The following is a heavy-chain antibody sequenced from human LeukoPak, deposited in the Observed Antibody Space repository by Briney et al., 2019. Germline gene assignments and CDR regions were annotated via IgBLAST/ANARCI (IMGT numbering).Heavy chain of an antibody. J-gene: IGHJ1*01. CDR1: GGTFSRYA. CDR2: IIPILGIA. V-gene: IGHV1-69*04. D-gene: IGHD1-26*01. CDR3: AKAGSSGSYYSFSFQH. Sequence: SVKVSCKASGGTFSRYAISWVRQAPGQGLEWMGRIIPILGIASYAQKFQGRVTITADKSTSTAYMELSSLRAEDTAVYYCAKAGSSGSYYSFSFQHWGQGTLVTVPS.